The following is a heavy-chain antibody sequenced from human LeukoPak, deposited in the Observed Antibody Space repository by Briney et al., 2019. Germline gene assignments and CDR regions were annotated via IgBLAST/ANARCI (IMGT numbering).Heavy chain of an antibody. J-gene: IGHJ5*02. D-gene: IGHD1-26*01. CDR2: IYYSGST. Sequence: SETLSLTCTVSGASISSYYWSWIRQPPGKGLEWIGYIYYSGSTNYNPSLKSRVTISVDTSKNQFSLRLSSVTAADTAVYYCARHYSGSYYWFDPWGQGTLVTVSS. CDR1: GASISSYY. CDR3: ARHYSGSYYWFDP. V-gene: IGHV4-59*08.